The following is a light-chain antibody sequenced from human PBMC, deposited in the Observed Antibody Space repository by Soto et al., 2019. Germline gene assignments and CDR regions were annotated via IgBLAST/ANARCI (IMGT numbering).Light chain of an antibody. CDR3: SSYPTYDTLV. V-gene: IGLV2-14*01. Sequence: QSALTQPASVSGSPGQSITISCTGTSSDIGSGYAYVSWYQQHTGKAPKVIIYEVRHRPSSVSSRFSGSKSGNTASLTISGLQAEVEAHYYSSSYPTYDTLVFGGGTKVTVL. CDR1: SSDIGSGYAY. J-gene: IGLJ3*02. CDR2: EVR.